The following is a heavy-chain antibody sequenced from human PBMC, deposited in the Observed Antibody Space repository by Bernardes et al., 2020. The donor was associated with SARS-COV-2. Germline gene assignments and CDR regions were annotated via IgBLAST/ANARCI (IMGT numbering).Heavy chain of an antibody. V-gene: IGHV3-73*01. CDR2: IRSKANSYAT. Sequence: GSLRLSCAGSGFSFSDSSIHWVRQASGKGLEWVGRIRSKANSYATAYAASVKGRFTISRDDSKNTAYLQMNSLKTEDTAVYYCTRMDVWGQGTTVTVSS. CDR3: TRMDV. CDR1: GFSFSDSS. J-gene: IGHJ6*02.